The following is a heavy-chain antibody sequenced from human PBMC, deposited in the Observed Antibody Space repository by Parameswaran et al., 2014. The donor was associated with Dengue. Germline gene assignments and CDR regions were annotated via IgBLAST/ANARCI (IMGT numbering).Heavy chain of an antibody. V-gene: IGHV3-20*03. CDR3: ARGSSSGWFDAFDI. D-gene: IGHD6-19*01. CDR2: INWNGGST. Sequence: VRQAPGKGLEWVSGINWNGGSTGYADSVKGRFTISRDNAKNSLYLQMNSLRAEDTALYYCARGSSSGWFDAFDIWGQGTMVTVSS. J-gene: IGHJ3*02.